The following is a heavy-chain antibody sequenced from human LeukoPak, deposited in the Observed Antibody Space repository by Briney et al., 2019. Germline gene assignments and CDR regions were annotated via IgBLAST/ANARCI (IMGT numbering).Heavy chain of an antibody. CDR3: ARWQPGFDP. D-gene: IGHD6-13*01. Sequence: PGGSLRLSCAASGFTFSNYWMSWVRQAPGKGLEWVANIKQDGSEKYYVDPVEGRFAISRDNAQNSLYLQMNSLRVEDTAMYYCARWQPGFDPWGQGTLVTVSS. V-gene: IGHV3-7*01. J-gene: IGHJ5*02. CDR2: IKQDGSEK. CDR1: GFTFSNYW.